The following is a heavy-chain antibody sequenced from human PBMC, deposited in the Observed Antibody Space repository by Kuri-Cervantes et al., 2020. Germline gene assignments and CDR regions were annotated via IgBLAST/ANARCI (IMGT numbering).Heavy chain of an antibody. CDR3: ARSLYSGSYYVDY. CDR1: GFTFSSYA. CDR2: ISYDGSNK. V-gene: IGHV3-30*01. J-gene: IGHJ4*02. D-gene: IGHD1-26*01. Sequence: GSLRLSCAASGFTFSSYAMHWVRQAPGKGLEWVAVISYDGSNKYYADSVKGRFTISRDNSKNTLYLQMNSLRAEDTAVYYCARSLYSGSYYVDYWGQGTLVTVSS.